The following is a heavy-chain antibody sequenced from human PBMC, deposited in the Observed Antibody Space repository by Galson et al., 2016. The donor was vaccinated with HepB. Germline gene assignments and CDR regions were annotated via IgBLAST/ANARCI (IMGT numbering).Heavy chain of an antibody. CDR2: ISSSSSTI. V-gene: IGHV3-48*02. CDR3: ARDWSYYYYYGMDV. D-gene: IGHD3-3*01. J-gene: IGHJ6*02. Sequence: SLRLSCAASGFTFSHYAMAWVRQAPGKGLEWVSYISSSSSTIYYADSVKGRFTISRDNAKNSLYLQMNSLRDEDTAVYYWARDWSYYYYYGMDVWGQGTTVTVSS. CDR1: GFTFSHYA.